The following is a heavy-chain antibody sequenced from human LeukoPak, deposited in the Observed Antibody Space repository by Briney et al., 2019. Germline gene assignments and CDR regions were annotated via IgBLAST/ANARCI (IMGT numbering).Heavy chain of an antibody. Sequence: SETLSLTCTVSGDSISGSSYYWGWIRQPPGKGLEWIGNIYYGGSTYYNPSLKSRVSISVDTSNNQFSLKVSSVTAADTAVYYCAKGGKGFPLGLRFDSWGQGTLVSVSS. D-gene: IGHD2-21*01. CDR2: IYYGGST. CDR1: GDSISGSSYY. CDR3: AKGGKGFPLGLRFDS. V-gene: IGHV4-39*01. J-gene: IGHJ4*02.